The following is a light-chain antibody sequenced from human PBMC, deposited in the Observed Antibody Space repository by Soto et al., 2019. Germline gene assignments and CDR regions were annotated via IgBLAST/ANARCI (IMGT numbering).Light chain of an antibody. CDR2: DAS. Sequence: DIQMTQSPSTLSASVGDRVTITCRASQSVSSCLAWYQQKPGKAPKLLIYDASSLETGVPSRFSGSGSGTEFTLTISSLQPDDFATYYCQQYNSYPWTFGQGTKVEIK. CDR1: QSVSSC. CDR3: QQYNSYPWT. V-gene: IGKV1-5*01. J-gene: IGKJ1*01.